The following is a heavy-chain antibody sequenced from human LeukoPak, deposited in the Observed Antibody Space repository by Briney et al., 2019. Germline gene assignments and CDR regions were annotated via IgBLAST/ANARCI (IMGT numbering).Heavy chain of an antibody. CDR2: IYTSGST. J-gene: IGHJ6*03. CDR3: ARVPYSSSWYDYYYYYYMDV. CDR1: GGSISSYY. Sequence: SETLSLTCTVSGGSISSYYWSWIRQPAGKGLEWIGRIYTSGSTNYNPSLKSRVTMSVDTSKNQFSLKLSSVTAADTAVYYCARVPYSSSWYDYYYYYYMDVWGKGTTVTVSS. D-gene: IGHD6-13*01. V-gene: IGHV4-4*07.